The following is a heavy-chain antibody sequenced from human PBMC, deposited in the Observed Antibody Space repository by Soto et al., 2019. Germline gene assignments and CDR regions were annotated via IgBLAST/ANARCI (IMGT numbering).Heavy chain of an antibody. CDR1: GGSISGGGYY. J-gene: IGHJ5*02. CDR2: ITDSGST. V-gene: IGHV4-31*03. Sequence: SETLSLTCTVSGGSISGGGYYWSWIRQHPGKGLEWIGFITDSGSTYYNPSLRSRVTISVDTSRNQFSLNLNSVTAADTAVYYCAKDPLYGWFDPWGQGTLVTVSS. D-gene: IGHD2-2*02. CDR3: AKDPLYGWFDP.